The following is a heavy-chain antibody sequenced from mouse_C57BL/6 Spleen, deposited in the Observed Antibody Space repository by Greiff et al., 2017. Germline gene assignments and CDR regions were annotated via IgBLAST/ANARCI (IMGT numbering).Heavy chain of an antibody. CDR2: ISDGGSYT. Sequence: DVHLVESGGGLVKPGGSLKLSCAASGFTFSSYAMYWVRQTPEKRLEWVATISDGGSYTYYPDNVKGRFTISRDNAKNNLYLQMSHLKSEDTAMYYCAIDISNFFDYWGQGTTLTVSS. CDR3: AIDISNFFDY. D-gene: IGHD1-1*01. CDR1: GFTFSSYA. V-gene: IGHV5-4*01. J-gene: IGHJ2*01.